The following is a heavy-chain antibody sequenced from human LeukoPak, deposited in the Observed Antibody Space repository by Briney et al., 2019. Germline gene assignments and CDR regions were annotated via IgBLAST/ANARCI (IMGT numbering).Heavy chain of an antibody. J-gene: IGHJ4*02. Sequence: GGSLRLSCAASGFIFSSYAMHWVRQAPGKGLQYVSAISSDGGSTYYADSVKGRFTISRDNSKNTLYLQMGSLRVEDMAVYYCARRYCSSTSCSPFDYWGQGTLVTVSS. CDR3: ARRYCSSTSCSPFDY. CDR1: GFIFSSYA. D-gene: IGHD2-2*01. CDR2: ISSDGGST. V-gene: IGHV3-64*02.